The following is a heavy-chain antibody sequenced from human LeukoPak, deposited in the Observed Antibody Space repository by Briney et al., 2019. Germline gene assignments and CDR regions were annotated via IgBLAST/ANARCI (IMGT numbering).Heavy chain of an antibody. J-gene: IGHJ4*02. Sequence: SETLSLTCTVSGGSISSYYWSWIRQPPGKGLEWIGYIYYSGSTNYNPSLKSRVTISVDTSKNQFSLKLSSVTAADTAVYYCARLHYYGSGSYLADYWGQGTLVTVSS. V-gene: IGHV4-59*01. D-gene: IGHD3-10*01. CDR1: GGSISSYY. CDR3: ARLHYYGSGSYLADY. CDR2: IYYSGST.